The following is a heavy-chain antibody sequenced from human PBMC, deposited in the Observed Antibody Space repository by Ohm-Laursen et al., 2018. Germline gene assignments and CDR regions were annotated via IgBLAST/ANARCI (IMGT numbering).Heavy chain of an antibody. J-gene: IGHJ4*02. CDR2: TNRDDSST. Sequence: SLRLSCAASGFTFSEHYMDWVRQDPGKGLVWISRTNRDDSSTNYADSVKGRFTISRDNAKNTLYLQMSTLRAEDTAVYYCARAGSNWKIDYWGQGTLVTVSS. V-gene: IGHV3-74*01. CDR1: GFTFSEHY. D-gene: IGHD1-1*01. CDR3: ARAGSNWKIDY.